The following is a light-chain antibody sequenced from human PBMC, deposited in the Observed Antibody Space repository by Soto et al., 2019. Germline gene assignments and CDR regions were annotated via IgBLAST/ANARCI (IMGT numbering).Light chain of an antibody. Sequence: EIVSTQSPGTLSLSPGERATLSCRASQSISSNYLAWYQQRPGQAPRLLIFGASYMATGIPDRFSGSGSGTDFTLTISRLEPEDFAVYYCQQYSSSPPEFTFGPGTRVDSK. CDR3: QQYSSSPPEFT. CDR2: GAS. CDR1: QSISSNY. V-gene: IGKV3-20*01. J-gene: IGKJ3*01.